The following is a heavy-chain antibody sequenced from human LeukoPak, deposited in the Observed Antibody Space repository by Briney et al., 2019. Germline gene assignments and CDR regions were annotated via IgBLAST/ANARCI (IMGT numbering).Heavy chain of an antibody. CDR2: VNREGTAT. J-gene: IGHJ6*02. V-gene: IGHV3-74*01. Sequence: GGSLRLSCAASGFTFTRYRMHWIRQPPGKGLEWVARVNREGTATDYTGSVKGRFTISRDNAKDTLYLQMNNLRVEDTAVYYCARDQRRTTVTFLYSYYYGLDVWGQGTTVTVSS. D-gene: IGHD4-17*01. CDR3: ARDQRRTTVTFLYSYYYGLDV. CDR1: GFTFTRYR.